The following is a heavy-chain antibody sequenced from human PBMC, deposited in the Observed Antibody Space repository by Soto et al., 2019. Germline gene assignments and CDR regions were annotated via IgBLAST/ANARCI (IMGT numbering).Heavy chain of an antibody. D-gene: IGHD3-3*01. V-gene: IGHV3-33*01. Sequence: QVQLVESGGGVVQPGRSLRLSCAASGFTFSSYGMHWVRQAPGKGLEWVAVIWYDGSNKYYADSVKGRFTISRDNYKNTLYLQMNSLRAEDTAVYYCARAIFGVVHRYYYGMDVWGQGTTVTVSS. CDR2: IWYDGSNK. J-gene: IGHJ6*02. CDR3: ARAIFGVVHRYYYGMDV. CDR1: GFTFSSYG.